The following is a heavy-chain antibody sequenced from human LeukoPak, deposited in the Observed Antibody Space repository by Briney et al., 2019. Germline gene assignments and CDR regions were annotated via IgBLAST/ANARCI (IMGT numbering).Heavy chain of an antibody. V-gene: IGHV3-30*04. Sequence: AGGSLRLSCAASGFTFSSYAMHWVRQAPGKGLEWVAVISYDGSNKYYADSVKGRFTISRDNSKNTLYLQMNSLRAEDTAVYYCAREAHTWIQLWLASPDSLYFDYWGQGTLVTVSS. CDR1: GFTFSSYA. CDR3: AREAHTWIQLWLASPDSLYFDY. D-gene: IGHD5-18*01. J-gene: IGHJ4*02. CDR2: ISYDGSNK.